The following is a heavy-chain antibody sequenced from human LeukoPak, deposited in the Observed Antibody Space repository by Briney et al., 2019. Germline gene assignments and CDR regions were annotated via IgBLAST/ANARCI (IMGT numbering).Heavy chain of an antibody. Sequence: SETLSLTCAVYGGSFSGYYWSWIRQPPGKGLEWIGEINHSGSTNYNPSLKSRVTISVDTSKNQFSLKLSSVTAADTAVYYCARGWRTVIRILYSNWFDPWGQGTLVTVSS. CDR2: INHSGST. D-gene: IGHD2-15*01. V-gene: IGHV4-34*01. CDR3: ARGWRTVIRILYSNWFDP. CDR1: GGSFSGYY. J-gene: IGHJ5*02.